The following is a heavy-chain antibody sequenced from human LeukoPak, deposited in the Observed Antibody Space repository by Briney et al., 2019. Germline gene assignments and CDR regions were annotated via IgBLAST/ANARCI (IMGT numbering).Heavy chain of an antibody. D-gene: IGHD3-22*01. CDR2: ISSSGSTI. CDR3: ARDPRHYYDSSGYEDY. V-gene: IGHV3-11*01. J-gene: IGHJ4*02. Sequence: GGSLRLSCAASGFTFSDYYMSWIRQAPGKGLEWVSYISSSGSTIYYADSVKGRFTISRDNAKNSLYLRMNSLRAEDTAVYYCARDPRHYYDSSGYEDYWGQGTLVTVSS. CDR1: GFTFSDYY.